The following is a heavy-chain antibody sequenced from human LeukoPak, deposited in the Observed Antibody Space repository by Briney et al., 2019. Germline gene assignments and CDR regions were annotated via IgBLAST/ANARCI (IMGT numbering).Heavy chain of an antibody. V-gene: IGHV4-34*01. CDR1: GESFSGYY. Sequence: SETLSLTCGVYGESFSGYYWRWIRQPPGKGQEWIGEINHSGSTNYNPSLKSRVTISVDTSKNQVSLKLSAVTAADTAVYYCARGIIVVVPAAIGWFDPWGQGTLVTVSS. D-gene: IGHD2-2*01. CDR3: ARGIIVVVPAAIGWFDP. CDR2: INHSGST. J-gene: IGHJ5*02.